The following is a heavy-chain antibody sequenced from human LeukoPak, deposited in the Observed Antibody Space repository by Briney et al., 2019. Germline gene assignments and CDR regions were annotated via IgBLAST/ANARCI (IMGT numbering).Heavy chain of an antibody. CDR3: ARSGDYSSSVYFDY. D-gene: IGHD6-6*01. CDR1: GYTFTSYD. J-gene: IGHJ4*02. V-gene: IGHV1-8*01. Sequence: GASVKVSCKASGYTFTSYDINWVRQATGQGLEWMGWMNPNSGNTGYAQKFQGRITMTRNTSISTAYMELSSLRSEDTAVYYCARSGDYSSSVYFDYWGQGTLVTVSS. CDR2: MNPNSGNT.